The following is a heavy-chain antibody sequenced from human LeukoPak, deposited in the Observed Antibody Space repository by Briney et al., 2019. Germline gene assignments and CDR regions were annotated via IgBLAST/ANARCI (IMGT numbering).Heavy chain of an antibody. Sequence: GGSLRLSCAASGFTFSSYSMNWVRQAPGKGLEWVSSISSSSSSIYYADSVKGRFTISRDNAKNSLYLQMNSLRAEDTAVYYCARDPNDFWSGYYAWGQGTLVTVSS. J-gene: IGHJ4*02. CDR1: GFTFSSYS. CDR2: ISSSSSSI. V-gene: IGHV3-21*01. D-gene: IGHD3-3*01. CDR3: ARDPNDFWSGYYA.